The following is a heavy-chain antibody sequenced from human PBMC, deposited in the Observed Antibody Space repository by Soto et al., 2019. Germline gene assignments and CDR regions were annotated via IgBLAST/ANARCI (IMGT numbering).Heavy chain of an antibody. D-gene: IGHD4-17*01. J-gene: IGHJ6*03. CDR3: ARDQVDYGDYNYYYYMDV. Sequence: GGSLRLSCAASGFTFSSYWMHWVRQAPGKGLVWVSRINSDGSSTSYADSVKGRFTISRDNAKSTLYLQMNSLRAEDTAVYYCARDQVDYGDYNYYYYMDVWGKGTTVTVSS. CDR2: INSDGSST. V-gene: IGHV3-74*01. CDR1: GFTFSSYW.